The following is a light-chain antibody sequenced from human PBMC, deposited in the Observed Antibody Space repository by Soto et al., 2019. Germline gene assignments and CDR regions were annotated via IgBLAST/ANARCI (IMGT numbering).Light chain of an antibody. V-gene: IGKV1-5*03. CDR2: QAS. Sequence: DIQMTQSPSTVSASVGDRVSITCRASESISTWLAWYQQKPGKAPKLLIYQASKLESEVPSRFSGSGSGTEFTLIITSLQPDDFATYYCQQYSAYPWTFGHGTKVEL. CDR3: QQYSAYPWT. CDR1: ESISTW. J-gene: IGKJ1*01.